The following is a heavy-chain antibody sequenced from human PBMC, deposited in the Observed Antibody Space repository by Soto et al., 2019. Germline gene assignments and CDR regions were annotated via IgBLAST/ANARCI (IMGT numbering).Heavy chain of an antibody. CDR1: GFTFSSYG. CDR2: IWYDGSNK. D-gene: IGHD5-12*01. J-gene: IGHJ6*03. Sequence: GGSLRLSCAASGFTFSSYGMHWVRQAPGKGLEWVAVIWYDGSNKYYADSVKGRFTISRDNSKNTLYLQMNSLRAEDTAVYYCARDSVPDIVPPSYMDVWGKGTTVTVSS. V-gene: IGHV3-33*01. CDR3: ARDSVPDIVPPSYMDV.